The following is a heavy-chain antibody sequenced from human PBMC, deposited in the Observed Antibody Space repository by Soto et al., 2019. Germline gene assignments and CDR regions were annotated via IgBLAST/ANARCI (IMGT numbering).Heavy chain of an antibody. V-gene: IGHV3-15*01. CDR2: IKSKTDGGTT. Sequence: EVQLVESGGGLVKPGGSLRLSCAASGFTFSNAWMSWVRQAPGKGLEWVGRIKSKTDGGTTDYAAPVKGRFTISRDDSKNTLYLQMNSLKTEDTAVYYCTTDPSIAARDPYYYYGMDVWGQGTTVTVSS. CDR3: TTDPSIAARDPYYYYGMDV. CDR1: GFTFSNAW. D-gene: IGHD6-6*01. J-gene: IGHJ6*02.